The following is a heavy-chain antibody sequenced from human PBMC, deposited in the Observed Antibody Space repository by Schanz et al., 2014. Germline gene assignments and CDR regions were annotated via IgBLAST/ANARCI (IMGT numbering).Heavy chain of an antibody. D-gene: IGHD3-22*01. J-gene: IGHJ4*02. V-gene: IGHV3-30-3*02. Sequence: QVDLVESGGGVVQPGRSLTLSCAVSTSLFSRSVIHWVRQAPGQGLEWVSFISYDGSLKSYLDSVKGRFTISRDNLKNAVYLQMNSLRAGDTAVYYCAKDGRLPYYGTGSDFDYWGQGTLVTVSS. CDR2: ISYDGSLK. CDR3: AKDGRLPYYGTGSDFDY. CDR1: TSLFSRSV.